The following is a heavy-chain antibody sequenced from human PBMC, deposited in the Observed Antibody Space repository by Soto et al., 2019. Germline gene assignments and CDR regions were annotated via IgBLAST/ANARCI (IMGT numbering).Heavy chain of an antibody. CDR2: IRSKANSYAT. CDR3: TRHPAGTDDYYYYYGMDV. Sequence: EVQLVESGGGLVQPGGSLKLSCAASGFTFSGSAMHWVRQASGKGLEWVGRIRSKANSYATAYAASVKGRFTISRDDSKNTAYLQMNSLKTEDTAVYYCTRHPAGTDDYYYYYGMDVWGQGNTVTVSS. D-gene: IGHD6-13*01. V-gene: IGHV3-73*01. CDR1: GFTFSGSA. J-gene: IGHJ6*02.